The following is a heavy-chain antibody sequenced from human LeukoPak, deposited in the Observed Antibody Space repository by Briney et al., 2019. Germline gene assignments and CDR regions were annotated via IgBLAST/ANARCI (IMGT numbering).Heavy chain of an antibody. V-gene: IGHV3-23*01. Sequence: QPGGSLRLSCAASGFTFSSYAMSWVRQAPGKGLEWVSAISGSGGSTYYADSVKGRFTISRDNSKNTLYLQMNSLRAEDTAVYYCTTAMEVTAILYFQHWGQGTLVTVSS. CDR1: GFTFSSYA. J-gene: IGHJ1*01. CDR2: ISGSGGST. CDR3: TTAMEVTAILYFQH. D-gene: IGHD2-21*02.